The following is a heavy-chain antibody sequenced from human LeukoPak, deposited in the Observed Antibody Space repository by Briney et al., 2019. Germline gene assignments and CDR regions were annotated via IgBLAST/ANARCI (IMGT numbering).Heavy chain of an antibody. V-gene: IGHV3-30*18. CDR3: AKDHKRGGYYGSGSYTDY. Sequence: GGSLRLSCAASGFTFSSYGMHWVRQAPGKGLEWVAVISYDGSNKYYADSVRGRFTISRDNSKNTLYLQMNSLRAEDTAVYYCAKDHKRGGYYGSGSYTDYWGQGTLVTVSS. J-gene: IGHJ4*02. CDR1: GFTFSSYG. D-gene: IGHD3-10*01. CDR2: ISYDGSNK.